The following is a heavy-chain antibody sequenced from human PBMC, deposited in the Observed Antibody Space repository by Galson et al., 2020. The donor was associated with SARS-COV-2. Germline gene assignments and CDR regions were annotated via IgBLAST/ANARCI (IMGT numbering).Heavy chain of an antibody. Sequence: GGSLRLSCAVSGFTFNSYTMSCVRQAPGKGPEWVSSISSNSEYIYYVDSLKGRFTISRDNAKNSLYLQMNSLRAEDTAVYYCAREASWAMFGMDVWGQGTTVTVSS. V-gene: IGHV3-21*01. J-gene: IGHJ6*02. CDR3: AREASWAMFGMDV. D-gene: IGHD1-26*01. CDR2: ISSNSEYI. CDR1: GFTFNSYT.